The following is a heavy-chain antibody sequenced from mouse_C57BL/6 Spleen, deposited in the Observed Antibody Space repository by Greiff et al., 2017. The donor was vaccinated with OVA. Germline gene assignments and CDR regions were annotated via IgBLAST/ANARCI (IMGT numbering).Heavy chain of an antibody. CDR2: INYDGSST. CDR1: GFTFSDYY. Sequence: EVKLEESEGGLVQPGSSMKLSCTASGFTFSDYYMAWVRQVPEKGLEWVANINYDGSSTYYLDSLKSRFIISRDNAKNILYLQMSSLKSEDTATYYCARGGLANWEFAYWGQGTLVTVSA. CDR3: ARGGLANWEFAY. J-gene: IGHJ3*01. D-gene: IGHD4-1*01. V-gene: IGHV5-16*01.